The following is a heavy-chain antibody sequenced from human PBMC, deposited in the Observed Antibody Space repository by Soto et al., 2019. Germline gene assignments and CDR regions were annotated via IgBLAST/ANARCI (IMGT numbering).Heavy chain of an antibody. Sequence: SATQSLTYRGSDVSIINYYCNWVRQTAGKGLECIGRIDTIGSTNYNPSLKSRVTMSVDTSKQEFSLKLSSVTAADTALYYCARGGQDFWSGPFDYWGRGALVTVSS. J-gene: IGHJ4*02. CDR3: ARGGQDFWSGPFDY. D-gene: IGHD3-3*01. CDR2: IDTIGST. V-gene: IGHV4-4*07. CDR1: DVSIINYY.